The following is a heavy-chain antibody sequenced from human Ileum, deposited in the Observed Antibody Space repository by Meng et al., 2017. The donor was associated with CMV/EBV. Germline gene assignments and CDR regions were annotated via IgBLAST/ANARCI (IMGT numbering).Heavy chain of an antibody. CDR2: IYPGDSDT. V-gene: IGHV5-51*01. CDR1: GYSFTSYW. D-gene: IGHD2-2*01. J-gene: IGHJ4*02. Sequence: ESLKISCKGSGYSFTSYWIGWVRQMPGKGLEWMGIIYPGDSDTRYSPSFQGQVTISADKSISTAYLQWSSLKASDTAMYYCARHHCSSTSCYLLDYWGQGTLVTVSS. CDR3: ARHHCSSTSCYLLDY.